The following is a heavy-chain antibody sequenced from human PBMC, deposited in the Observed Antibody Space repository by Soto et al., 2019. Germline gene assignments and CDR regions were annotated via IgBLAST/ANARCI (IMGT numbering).Heavy chain of an antibody. CDR1: GFTFSSYG. V-gene: IGHV3-30*03. Sequence: PGGSLRLSCAASGFTFSSYGMHWVRQAPGKGLEWVAVISYDGSNKYYADSVKGRFTISRDNSKNTLYLQMNSLRAEDTAVYYCARVGPIWGDDYIWGSYSYTPTYYYYYMDVWGKGTTVTVSS. CDR2: ISYDGSNK. J-gene: IGHJ6*03. CDR3: ARVGPIWGDDYIWGSYSYTPTYYYYYMDV. D-gene: IGHD3-16*02.